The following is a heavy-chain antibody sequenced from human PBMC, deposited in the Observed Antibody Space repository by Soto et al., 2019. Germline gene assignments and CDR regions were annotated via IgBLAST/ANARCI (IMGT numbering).Heavy chain of an antibody. CDR2: IRNTPYGGTT. V-gene: IGHV3-49*04. CDR1: GFTFSNFA. Sequence: PGGSLRLSCAASGFTFSNFAMTWVRQAPGEGLEWVGFIRNTPYGGTTDYAASVRGRFTISRDDSASIAYLQMNSLKTEDSGLYYCSRGSFGYYGPWGPGTLVTVSS. D-gene: IGHD2-2*03. J-gene: IGHJ5*02. CDR3: SRGSFGYYGP.